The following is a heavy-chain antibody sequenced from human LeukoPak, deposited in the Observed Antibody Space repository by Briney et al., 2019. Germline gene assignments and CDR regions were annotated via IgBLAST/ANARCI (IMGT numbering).Heavy chain of an antibody. D-gene: IGHD2/OR15-2a*01. J-gene: IGHJ4*02. CDR1: GYTFTGNY. CDR2: INPNTGGR. Sequence: GASVKVSCKTSGYTFTGNYMHWVRQAPGQGLEWMGWINPNTGGRNYAQKFQGTVSMTRDTSISTAYMDLSRLRSDDTAVYYCARDSTPLDYWGQGTLVTVSS. CDR3: ARDSTPLDY. V-gene: IGHV1-2*02.